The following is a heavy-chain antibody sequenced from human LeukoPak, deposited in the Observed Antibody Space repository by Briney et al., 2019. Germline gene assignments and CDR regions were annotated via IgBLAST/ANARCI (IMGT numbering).Heavy chain of an antibody. Sequence: PGGSLRLSCAASGFTFSTYRMNWVRQAPGKGLEWIGEIYYSGSTNYNPSLKSQVTISVDKSKNQFSLKLSSVTAADTAVYYCARITYGSGSYGMDVWGQGTTVTVSS. CDR3: ARITYGSGSYGMDV. D-gene: IGHD3-10*01. J-gene: IGHJ6*02. CDR1: GFTFSTYR. CDR2: IYYSGST. V-gene: IGHV4-4*02.